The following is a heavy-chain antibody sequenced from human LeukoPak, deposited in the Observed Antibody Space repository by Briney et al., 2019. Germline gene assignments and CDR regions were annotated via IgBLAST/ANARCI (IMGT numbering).Heavy chain of an antibody. Sequence: GGSLRLSCAASGFTVSSNYMSWVRQAPGKGLEWVSVIYSGGSTYYADSVKGRFTISRHNSKNTLYLQMNSLRVEDTAVYYCARADSHMGDAFDIWGQGTMVTVSS. J-gene: IGHJ3*02. CDR2: IYSGGST. D-gene: IGHD1-26*01. CDR3: ARADSHMGDAFDI. CDR1: GFTVSSNY. V-gene: IGHV3-53*04.